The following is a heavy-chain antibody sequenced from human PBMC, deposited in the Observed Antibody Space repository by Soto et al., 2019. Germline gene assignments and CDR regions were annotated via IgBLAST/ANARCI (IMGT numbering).Heavy chain of an antibody. J-gene: IGHJ4*02. CDR3: ARDGIGGTTFRGYIDY. V-gene: IGHV1-46*01. Sequence: ASVKVSCKASGYTFTSYYMHWVRQAPGQGLEWMGIINPSGGSTSYAQKFQGRFTISRDNSKNTLYLQMSSLRAEDTAVYYCARDGIGGTTFRGYIDYWGQGNLVTVSS. CDR1: GYTFTSYY. CDR2: INPSGGST. D-gene: IGHD2-15*01.